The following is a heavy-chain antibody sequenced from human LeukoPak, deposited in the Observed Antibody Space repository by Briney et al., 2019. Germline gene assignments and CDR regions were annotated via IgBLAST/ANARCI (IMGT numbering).Heavy chain of an antibody. CDR2: ISGTGGNT. Sequence: GGSLRLSCAASGFIFSTYAMNWVRQAPGKGLEWVSVISGTGGNTYYADSVKGRFTISRDNSKNTLYLQMNSLRAEDTAVYYCAKAPPYSGGGFDSWGQGTLVTVSS. CDR3: AKAPPYSGGGFDS. V-gene: IGHV3-23*01. D-gene: IGHD2-15*01. CDR1: GFIFSTYA. J-gene: IGHJ4*02.